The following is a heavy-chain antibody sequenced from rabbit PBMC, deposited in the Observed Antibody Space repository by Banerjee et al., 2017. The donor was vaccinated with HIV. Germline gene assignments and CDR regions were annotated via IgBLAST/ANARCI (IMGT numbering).Heavy chain of an antibody. Sequence: QEQLVESGGGLVQPEGSLTLTCTASGFSFSSSDYMCWVRQAPGKGLEWIGCIATGSGITYYASWAKGRFTISKTSSTTVTLQMTSLTVADTATYFCARSAYYTYGDGGYIYPFNLWGPGTLVTVS. J-gene: IGHJ4*01. CDR2: IATGSGIT. V-gene: IGHV1S45*01. D-gene: IGHD6-1*01. CDR3: ARSAYYTYGDGGYIYPFNL. CDR1: GFSFSSSDY.